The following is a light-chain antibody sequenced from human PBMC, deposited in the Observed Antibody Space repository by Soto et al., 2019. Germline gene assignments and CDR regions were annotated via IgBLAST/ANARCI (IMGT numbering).Light chain of an antibody. CDR3: QQSYTTPRT. CDR1: QTISSW. CDR2: DAS. Sequence: DIQMTQSPSTLSGSVGDRVTITCRASQTISSWLAWYQQRPGKAPKFLIYDASTLQGGVPSRFSGSGSGTDFTLTISSLQPEDFATYYCQQSYTTPRTFGQGTKVDIK. J-gene: IGKJ1*01. V-gene: IGKV1-39*01.